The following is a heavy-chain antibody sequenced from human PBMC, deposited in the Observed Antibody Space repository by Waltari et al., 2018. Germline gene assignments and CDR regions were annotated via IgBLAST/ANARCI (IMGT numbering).Heavy chain of an antibody. CDR2: INPMFGIT. CDR3: TRDPPLG. Sequence: QDQLIQSRPEERKPGSSVTVSCQALGDIFKSRPINWVRQAPGQGLEYMGRINPMFGITNYAQNFQGRLKITADKSTKTAYMELNSLRFDDTAIYYCTRDPPLGWGQGTQVTVSS. D-gene: IGHD7-27*01. V-gene: IGHV1-69*04. CDR1: GDIFKSRP. J-gene: IGHJ4*02.